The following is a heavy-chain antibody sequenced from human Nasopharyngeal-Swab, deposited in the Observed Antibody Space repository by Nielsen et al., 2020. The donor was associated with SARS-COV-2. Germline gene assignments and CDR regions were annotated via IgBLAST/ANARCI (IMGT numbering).Heavy chain of an antibody. Sequence: WIRQPPGKGLEWVGFIRSKAYGGTTECAASVKGRFTISRDDSKSIAYLQMNSLKTEDTAVYYCTREGYCSSTSCYVYYYYGMDVWGQGTTVTVSS. CDR2: IRSKAYGGTT. D-gene: IGHD2-2*01. J-gene: IGHJ6*02. CDR3: TREGYCSSTSCYVYYYYGMDV. V-gene: IGHV3-49*02.